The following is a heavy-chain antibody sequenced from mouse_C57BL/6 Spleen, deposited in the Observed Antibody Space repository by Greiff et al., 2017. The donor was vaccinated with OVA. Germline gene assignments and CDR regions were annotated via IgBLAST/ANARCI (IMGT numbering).Heavy chain of an antibody. Sequence: VQLVESGPELVKPGASVKISCKASGYAFSSSWMNWVKQRPGKGLEWIGRIYPGDGDTNYNGKFKGKATLTADKSSSTAYMQLSSLTSEDSAVYFCSRSHYGSSFDYWGQGTTLTVSS. D-gene: IGHD1-1*01. V-gene: IGHV1-82*01. CDR1: GYAFSSSW. J-gene: IGHJ2*01. CDR2: IYPGDGDT. CDR3: SRSHYGSSFDY.